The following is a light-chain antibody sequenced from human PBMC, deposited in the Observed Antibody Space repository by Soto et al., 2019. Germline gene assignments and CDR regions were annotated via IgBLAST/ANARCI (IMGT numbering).Light chain of an antibody. Sequence: DIQMTQSPSTLSASVGDRVTITCRASQSISSWLAWYQQKPGKAPKLLIYKASILQSGVPSRFSGSGSGTEFTLTISSLQRDDFATYYCQQYNSYSRTFGQGTKV. CDR3: QQYNSYSRT. CDR1: QSISSW. V-gene: IGKV1-5*03. J-gene: IGKJ1*01. CDR2: KAS.